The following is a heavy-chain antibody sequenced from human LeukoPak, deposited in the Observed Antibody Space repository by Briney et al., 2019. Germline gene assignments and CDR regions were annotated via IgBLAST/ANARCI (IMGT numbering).Heavy chain of an antibody. CDR1: GFTFSSYW. V-gene: IGHV3-7*03. CDR3: ARGARQYYDILTGYSSWFDP. Sequence: PGGSLRLSCAASGFTFSSYWMNWARQAPGKGLEWVASINHNGNVNYYVDSVKGRFTISRDNAKNSLYLQMSNLRAEDTAVYFCARGARQYYDILTGYSSWFDPWGQGTLVTVSS. J-gene: IGHJ5*02. D-gene: IGHD3-9*01. CDR2: INHNGNVN.